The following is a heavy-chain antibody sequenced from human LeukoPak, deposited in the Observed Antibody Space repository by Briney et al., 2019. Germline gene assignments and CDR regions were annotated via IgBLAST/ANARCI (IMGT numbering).Heavy chain of an antibody. J-gene: IGHJ3*02. V-gene: IGHV3-9*01. Sequence: PGRSLRLSCAASGFTFDDYAMHWVRQAPGKGLEWVSGISWNSGSIGYADSVKGRFTISRDNAKNSLYLQMNSLRAEDTALYYCAKGVYGDYDDAFDIWGQGTMVTVSS. CDR2: ISWNSGSI. CDR3: AKGVYGDYDDAFDI. CDR1: GFTFDDYA. D-gene: IGHD4-17*01.